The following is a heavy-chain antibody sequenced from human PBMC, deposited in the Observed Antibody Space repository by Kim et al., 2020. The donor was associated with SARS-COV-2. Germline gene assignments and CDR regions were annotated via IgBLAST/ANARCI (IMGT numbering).Heavy chain of an antibody. V-gene: IGHV3-33*01. D-gene: IGHD3-10*01. J-gene: IGHJ6*02. Sequence: KYYADSFKGRFTISRDNSKNTLYLQMNSLRAEDTAVYYCARDLSGYYGMDVWGQGTTVTVSS. CDR2: K. CDR3: ARDLSGYYGMDV.